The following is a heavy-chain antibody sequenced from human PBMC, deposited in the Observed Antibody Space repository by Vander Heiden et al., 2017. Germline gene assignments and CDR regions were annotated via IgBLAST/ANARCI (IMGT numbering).Heavy chain of an antibody. V-gene: IGHV1-69*06. J-gene: IGHJ4*02. D-gene: IGHD2-15*01. CDR2: IIPIFGTA. CDR3: ARGVVVVAAWGHYFDY. CDR1: GGTFSSYA. Sequence: QVQLVQSGAEVKKPGSSVKVSCKASGGTFSSYAISWVPQAPGQGLEWMGGIIPIFGTANYAQKFQGRVTITAEKSTSTAYMELSSLRSEDTAVYYCARGVVVVAAWGHYFDYWGQGTLVTVSS.